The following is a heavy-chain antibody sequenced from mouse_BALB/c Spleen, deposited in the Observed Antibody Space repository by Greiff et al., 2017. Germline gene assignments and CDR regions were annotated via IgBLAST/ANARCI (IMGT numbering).Heavy chain of an antibody. CDR3: TRSYGNYCDY. V-gene: IGHV1-69*02. J-gene: IGHJ2*01. CDR1: GYTFTSYW. CDR2: IYPSDSYT. D-gene: IGHD2-10*02. Sequence: QVQLQQSGAELVRPGASVKLSCKASGYTFTSYWINWVKQRPGQGLEWIGNIYPSDSYTNYNQKFKDKATLTVDKSSSTAYMQLSSPTSEDSAVYYCTRSYGNYCDYWGQGTTLTVSS.